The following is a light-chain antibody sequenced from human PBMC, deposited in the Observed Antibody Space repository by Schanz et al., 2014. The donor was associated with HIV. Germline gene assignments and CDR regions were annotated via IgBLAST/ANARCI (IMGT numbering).Light chain of an antibody. V-gene: IGKV3-20*01. CDR1: QSIRSNY. CDR3: QQYGSSYT. CDR2: AAS. J-gene: IGKJ2*01. Sequence: EVVMTQSPATLSLSPGDRATLSCRASQSIRSNYLAWYQQKPGQAPRLLIYAASRRATGIPDRFSGRGSGTDFTLTSSRMEPEDFAGYYCQQYGSSYTFGQGTELE.